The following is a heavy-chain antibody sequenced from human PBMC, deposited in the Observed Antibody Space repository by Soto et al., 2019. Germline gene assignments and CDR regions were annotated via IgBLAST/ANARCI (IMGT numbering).Heavy chain of an antibody. CDR1: GGSISSYY. Sequence: PSETLSLTCTVSGGSISSYYWSWIRQPPGKGLEWIGYIYYSGSTNYNPSLKSRVTISVDTSKNQFSLKLSSVTAADTAVYYCARDEWCSSAVDYYYYGMDVWGQGTTVTVSS. CDR3: ARDEWCSSAVDYYYYGMDV. CDR2: IYYSGST. D-gene: IGHD6-6*01. J-gene: IGHJ6*02. V-gene: IGHV4-59*01.